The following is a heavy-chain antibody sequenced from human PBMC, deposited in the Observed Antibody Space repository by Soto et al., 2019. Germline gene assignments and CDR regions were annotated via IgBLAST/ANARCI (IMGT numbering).Heavy chain of an antibody. V-gene: IGHV1-46*01. D-gene: IGHD6-19*01. CDR1: GYTFTSYY. CDR2: INPSGGST. Sequence: QVQLVQSGAEVKKPGASVKVSCKASGYTFTSYYMHWVRQAPGQGLEWMGIINPSGGSTSYPQKFQGRFTMTRDTSTSTVYMELSSLRSEDTAVYYCARDSLQWLVVWGQGTTVTVSS. CDR3: ARDSLQWLVV. J-gene: IGHJ6*02.